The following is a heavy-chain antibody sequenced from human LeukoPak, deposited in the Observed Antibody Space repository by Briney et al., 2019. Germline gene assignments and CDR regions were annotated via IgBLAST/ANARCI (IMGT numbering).Heavy chain of an antibody. CDR3: ARYGGSFSDFDY. J-gene: IGHJ4*02. V-gene: IGHV3-30-3*01. D-gene: IGHD4-23*01. CDR2: ISYDGSNK. Sequence: PGRSLRLSCAASGFTFSGYAMHWVRQAPGKGLEWVAVISYDGSNKYYADSVKGRFTISRDNSKNTLYLQMNSLRAEDTAVYYCARYGGSFSDFDYWGQGTLVTVSS. CDR1: GFTFSGYA.